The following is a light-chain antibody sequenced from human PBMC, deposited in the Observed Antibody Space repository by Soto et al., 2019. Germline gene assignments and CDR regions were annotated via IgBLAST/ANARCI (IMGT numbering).Light chain of an antibody. CDR2: DVS. J-gene: IGKJ5*01. CDR3: QLSYDLPVA. V-gene: IGKV1-33*01. Sequence: RKTQSPSSLYISFGERFTLTCQASQDINNSLNCYQHKPGKAPKLLIDDVSNLETGVPSRFSGSGSGTHFTFTISSLQPEDTALYYCQLSYDLPVAFGQGTRLEIK. CDR1: QDINNS.